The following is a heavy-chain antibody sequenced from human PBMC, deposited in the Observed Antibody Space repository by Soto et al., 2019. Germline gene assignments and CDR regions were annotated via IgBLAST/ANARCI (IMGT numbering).Heavy chain of an antibody. CDR3: ARDDYDYIWGSYRYKYYYYYYMDV. J-gene: IGHJ6*03. Sequence: GGSLRLSCAASGFTFSSYWMSWVRQAPGKGLEWVANIKQDGSERYYVDSVKGRFTISRDNAKNSLYLQMNSLRAEDTAVYYCARDDYDYIWGSYRYKYYYYYYMDVWGKGTTVTVSS. CDR2: IKQDGSER. CDR1: GFTFSSYW. D-gene: IGHD3-16*02. V-gene: IGHV3-7*01.